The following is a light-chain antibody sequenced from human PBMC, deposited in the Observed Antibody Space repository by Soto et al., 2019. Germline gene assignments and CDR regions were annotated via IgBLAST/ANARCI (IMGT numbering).Light chain of an antibody. Sequence: EFVLTQSPGTLSLSPGERATLSCRASQTVRNNYLAWYQQKPGQAPRLLIYDASSRATGIPDRFSGRGSGADFTLTISSLEPEDFAVYYCQQRSDSITFGQGTRLQI. CDR3: QQRSDSIT. J-gene: IGKJ5*01. CDR2: DAS. CDR1: QTVRNNY. V-gene: IGKV3D-20*02.